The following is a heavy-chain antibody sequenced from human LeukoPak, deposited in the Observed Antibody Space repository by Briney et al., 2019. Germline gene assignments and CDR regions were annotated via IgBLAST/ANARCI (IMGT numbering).Heavy chain of an antibody. CDR3: AREAGYCSSTSCSYSMDV. D-gene: IGHD2-2*01. J-gene: IGHJ6*02. CDR1: GGSISSYY. Sequence: SETLSLTCTVSGGSISSYYWSWIRQPPGKGLEWIVYIYYSGSTNYNPSLKSRVTISVDTSKNQFSLKLSSVTAADTAVYYCAREAGYCSSTSCSYSMDVWGQGTTVAVSS. CDR2: IYYSGST. V-gene: IGHV4-59*01.